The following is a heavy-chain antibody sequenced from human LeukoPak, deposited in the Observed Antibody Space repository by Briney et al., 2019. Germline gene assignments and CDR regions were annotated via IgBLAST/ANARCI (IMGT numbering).Heavy chain of an antibody. CDR2: IYYSGST. D-gene: IGHD1-26*01. J-gene: IGHJ4*02. CDR3: ARAGSGSYPGFDY. Sequence: SETLSLTCTVSGGSISSSSYYWGWIRQPPGKGLEWIGSIYYSGSTYYNPSLKSRVTISVDTSKNQFSLKLSSVTAADTAVYYCARAGSGSYPGFDYWGQGTLVTVSS. CDR1: GGSISSSSYY. V-gene: IGHV4-39*07.